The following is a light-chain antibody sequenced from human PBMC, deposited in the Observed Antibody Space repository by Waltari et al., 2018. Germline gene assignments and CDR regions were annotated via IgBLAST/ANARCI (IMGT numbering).Light chain of an antibody. CDR2: AAS. V-gene: IGKV1-9*01. CDR1: QGISSF. CDR3: QQYNSYPWT. J-gene: IGKJ1*01. Sequence: QLTQSPSSLSASVGDRVTITCRASQGISSFLAWYQQKAGKAPKHLIYAASTLQSGVPSRFSGSGSGTDFTLTISSLQPEDFATYYCQQYNSYPWTFGQGTKVEIK.